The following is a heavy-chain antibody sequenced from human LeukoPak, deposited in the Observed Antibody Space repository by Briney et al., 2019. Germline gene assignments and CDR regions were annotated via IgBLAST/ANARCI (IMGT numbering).Heavy chain of an antibody. CDR2: MNPDSGRT. CDR3: ARAPTGGYSYGYYYYYMDV. J-gene: IGHJ6*03. Sequence: ASVKVSCKASGYTLTSYDINWVRQATGQGLEWMGWMNPDSGRTGYAQKFQGRVTITRNTSISTAYMELSSLRSEDTAVYYCARAPTGGYSYGYYYYYMDVWGKGTTVTVSS. CDR1: GYTLTSYD. D-gene: IGHD5-18*01. V-gene: IGHV1-8*01.